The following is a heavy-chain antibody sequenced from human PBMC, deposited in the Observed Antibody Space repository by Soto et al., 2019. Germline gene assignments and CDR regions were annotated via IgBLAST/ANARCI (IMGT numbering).Heavy chain of an antibody. Sequence: SETLSLTCTVSGASIKSTDYYWSWIRQAPGKGLEWVGYVYYTGSTYYNPSLMSRLTISVDTSKNQFSLKLTSVTAAETAVYYCVRTAREGAVAPHWFDRWGQGTQVTVSS. CDR2: VYYTGST. CDR3: VRTAREGAVAPHWFDR. D-gene: IGHD2-21*02. J-gene: IGHJ5*02. CDR1: GASIKSTDYY. V-gene: IGHV4-30-4*01.